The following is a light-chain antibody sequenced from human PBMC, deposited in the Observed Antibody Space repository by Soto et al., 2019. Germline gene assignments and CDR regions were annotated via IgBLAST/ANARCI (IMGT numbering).Light chain of an antibody. CDR1: QDINNW. J-gene: IGKJ2*01. V-gene: IGKV1-12*01. Sequence: DIQMTQSPSSVSASVGDRVTITCLASQDINNWLAWYQQEPGKAPKLLIYAASGLQSGVPSRFSGSGSGTDFTLTISSLQPEDFANYYCQQAKSFPYTFTQGTKLEIK. CDR2: AAS. CDR3: QQAKSFPYT.